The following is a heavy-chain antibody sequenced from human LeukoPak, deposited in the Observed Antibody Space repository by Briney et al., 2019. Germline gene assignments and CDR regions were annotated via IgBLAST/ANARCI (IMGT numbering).Heavy chain of an antibody. D-gene: IGHD3-10*01. J-gene: IGHJ3*01. Sequence: GGSLRLSCASSGFTFSSNGMHWVRQAPGKGLEWVAFIRYDGSNKYYADSVKGRFTISRDNSKNTLYLQTNSLRAEDTAVYYCAREFRDAFDVWGQGTRVTVSS. CDR3: AREFRDAFDV. CDR2: IRYDGSNK. CDR1: GFTFSSNG. V-gene: IGHV3-30*02.